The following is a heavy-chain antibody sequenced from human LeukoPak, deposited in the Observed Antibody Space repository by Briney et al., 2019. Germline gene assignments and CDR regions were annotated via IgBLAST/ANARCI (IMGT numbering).Heavy chain of an antibody. D-gene: IGHD3-10*01. V-gene: IGHV3-9*01. Sequence: GRSLRLSCAASGFTFDDYAMHWVRQAPGKGLEWVSGISWNSGSISYADSVKGRFTISRDNAKNSLYLQMNSLRAEDTALYYCAKDTRSRGGYYYYYMDVWGKGTTVTVSS. CDR1: GFTFDDYA. CDR2: ISWNSGSI. CDR3: AKDTRSRGGYYYYYMDV. J-gene: IGHJ6*03.